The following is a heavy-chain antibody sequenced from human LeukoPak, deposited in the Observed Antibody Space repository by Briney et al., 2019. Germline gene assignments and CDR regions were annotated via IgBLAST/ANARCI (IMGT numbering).Heavy chain of an antibody. Sequence: ASVKVSCKASGYTFTSYGISWVRQAPGQGLEWMGWISAYNDNTNYAQKLQGRVTMTTDTSTSTAYMELRSLRSDDTAVYYCARDLSPCGSCSGGSYDYWGQGTLVTVSS. D-gene: IGHD2-15*01. V-gene: IGHV1-18*01. CDR1: GYTFTSYG. CDR3: ARDLSPCGSCSGGSYDY. J-gene: IGHJ4*02. CDR2: ISAYNDNT.